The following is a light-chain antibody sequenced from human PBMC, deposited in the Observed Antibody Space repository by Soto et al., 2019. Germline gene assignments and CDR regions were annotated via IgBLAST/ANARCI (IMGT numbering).Light chain of an antibody. J-gene: IGKJ5*01. CDR1: QIRXDSDDGNTY. Sequence: DIVMTQTPLSLPLPAVDPASISCRSSQIRXDSDDGNTYLDWYLQKPGQSPQLLIYTLSYRASGVPDRFSGSGSGTDFALKISRVEAEDVGVYYCMQGTHWPITFGQGTRLEIK. CDR3: MQGTHWPIT. CDR2: TLS. V-gene: IGKV2-40*01.